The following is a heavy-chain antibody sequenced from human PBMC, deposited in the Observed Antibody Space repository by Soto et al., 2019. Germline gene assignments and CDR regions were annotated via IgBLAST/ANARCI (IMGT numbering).Heavy chain of an antibody. CDR2: IYYSGST. CDR3: ARSDYDADAFDI. CDR1: GGSLSSYY. Sequence: LSLTCTVSGGSLSSYYWSWIRQPPGKGLEWIGYIYYSGSTNYNPSLKSRVTISVDTSKNQFSLKLSSVTAADTAVYYCARSDYDADAFDIWGQGTMVTVS. D-gene: IGHD4-17*01. V-gene: IGHV4-59*01. J-gene: IGHJ3*02.